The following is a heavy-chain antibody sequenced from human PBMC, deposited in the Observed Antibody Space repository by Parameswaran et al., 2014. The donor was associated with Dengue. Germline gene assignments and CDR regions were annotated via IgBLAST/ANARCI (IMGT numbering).Heavy chain of an antibody. J-gene: IGHJ4*02. CDR2: IWYDGSNK. Sequence: VRQMPGKGLEWVAVIWYDGSNKYYADSVKGRFTISRDNSKNTLYLQMSSLRAEDTAVYYCARDQGPHTYYYDSSGSPLDYWGQGTLVTVSS. D-gene: IGHD3-22*01. V-gene: IGHV3-33*01. CDR3: ARDQGPHTYYYDSSGSPLDY.